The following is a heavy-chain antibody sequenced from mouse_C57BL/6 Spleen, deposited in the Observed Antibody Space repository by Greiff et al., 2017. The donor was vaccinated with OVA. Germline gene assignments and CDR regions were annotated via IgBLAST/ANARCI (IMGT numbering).Heavy chain of an antibody. Sequence: LVESGAELARPGASVKLSCKASGYTFTSYGISWVKQRTGQGLEWIGEIYPRSGNTYYNEKFKGKATLTADKSSSTAYMELRSLTSEDSAVYFCARGGSLKYFDVWGTGTTVTVSS. CDR2: IYPRSGNT. CDR1: GYTFTSYG. V-gene: IGHV1-81*01. J-gene: IGHJ1*03. CDR3: ARGGSLKYFDV.